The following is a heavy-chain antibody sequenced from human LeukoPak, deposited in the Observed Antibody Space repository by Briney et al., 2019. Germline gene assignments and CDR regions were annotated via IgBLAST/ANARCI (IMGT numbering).Heavy chain of an antibody. CDR3: ALRGRGYFDY. J-gene: IGHJ4*02. V-gene: IGHV3-74*01. Sequence: PGGSLRLTCAASGFTFSSYWMHWVRQAPGKGLVWVSRINSDGSSTSYADPVKGRFTISRDNAKNTLYLQMNSLRAEDTAVYYCALRGRGYFDYWGQGTLVTVSS. CDR2: INSDGSST. D-gene: IGHD4-17*01. CDR1: GFTFSSYW.